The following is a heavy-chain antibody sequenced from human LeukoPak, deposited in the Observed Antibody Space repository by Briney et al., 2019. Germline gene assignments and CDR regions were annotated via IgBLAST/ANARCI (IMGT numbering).Heavy chain of an antibody. CDR3: ARDFYDGFALDY. J-gene: IGHJ4*02. V-gene: IGHV3-7*01. CDR1: GFTFTTYW. D-gene: IGHD2/OR15-2a*01. CDR2: INQDGSEK. Sequence: GGSLRLSCAASGFTFTTYWMTWVRQAPGKGLEWVANINQDGSEKYFVDSVKGRFTISRDNAKNSLYLQMNSLRAEDTGVYYCARDFYDGFALDYWGQGTLVTVSS.